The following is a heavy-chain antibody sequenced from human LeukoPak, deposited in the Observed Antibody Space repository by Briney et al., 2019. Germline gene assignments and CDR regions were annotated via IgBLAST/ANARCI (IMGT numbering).Heavy chain of an antibody. J-gene: IGHJ4*02. V-gene: IGHV4-59*01. CDR2: IYNSGNT. CDR3: ARDGLYFDY. Sequence: SETLSLTCSVSGNSINRYYWSWIRQPPGKGLEWIGYIYNSGNTKYNPSLKSRVTISIDTSKNQFSLKLSSVTAADTAVYYCARDGLYFDYWGQGTLVTVSS. CDR1: GNSINRYY.